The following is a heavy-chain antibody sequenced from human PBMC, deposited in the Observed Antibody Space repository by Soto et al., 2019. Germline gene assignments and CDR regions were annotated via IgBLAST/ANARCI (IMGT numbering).Heavy chain of an antibody. J-gene: IGHJ5*02. Sequence: QVHLVQSGVEVKTPGASVKVSCQASGYTFFTYDISWVRQAPGQGLEWMGWISTYSGDTKYAQKFQGRVTMTTDTSTTTAYLELRSLRSDDTAVYYCARHHAPTTSEYGFDPWGQGTLVTVSS. D-gene: IGHD5-12*01. CDR1: GYTFFTYD. CDR3: ARHHAPTTSEYGFDP. CDR2: ISTYSGDT. V-gene: IGHV1-18*01.